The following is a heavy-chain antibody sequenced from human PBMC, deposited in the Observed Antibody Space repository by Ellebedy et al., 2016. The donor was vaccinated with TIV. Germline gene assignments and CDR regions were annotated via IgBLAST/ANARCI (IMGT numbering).Heavy chain of an antibody. D-gene: IGHD3-3*01. CDR1: GGSISSSSYY. CDR2: IYYSGST. CDR3: ARDYEGAFDI. Sequence: MPSETLSLTCTVYGGSISSSSYYWGWIRQPPGKGLEWIGSIYYSGSTYYNPSLKSRVTISVDTSKNQFSLKLSSVTAADTAVYYCARDYEGAFDIWGQGTMVTVSS. J-gene: IGHJ3*02. V-gene: IGHV4-39*02.